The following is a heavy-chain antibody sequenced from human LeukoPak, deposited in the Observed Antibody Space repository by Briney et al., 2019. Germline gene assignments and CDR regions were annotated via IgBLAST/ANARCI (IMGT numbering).Heavy chain of an antibody. V-gene: IGHV1-2*02. J-gene: IGHJ4*02. Sequence: ASVKVSCEASGYTFTGYYMHWVRQAPGQGLEWMGLINPNNGATDYAQKFQGRVTMTRDTSISTAYMELSRLRSEDTAVYYCARTRYYYDSSGPVLGYWGQGTLVTVSS. CDR3: ARTRYYYDSSGPVLGY. CDR2: INPNNGAT. D-gene: IGHD3-22*01. CDR1: GYTFTGYY.